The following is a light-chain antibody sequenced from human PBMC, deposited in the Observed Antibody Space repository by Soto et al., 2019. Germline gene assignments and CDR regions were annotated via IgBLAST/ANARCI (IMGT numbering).Light chain of an antibody. V-gene: IGKV1-39*01. Sequence: DIQMTQSPSSLSASVGDRVIITCRASQSIRGFLNWYQQKPGQAPKLLMYATSTLQSGVPSRFSGGGSGTEFTLAISSLQPEDFATYYCQQTYSKPPTFGQGTSVDIK. CDR1: QSIRGF. CDR3: QQTYSKPPT. J-gene: IGKJ1*01. CDR2: ATS.